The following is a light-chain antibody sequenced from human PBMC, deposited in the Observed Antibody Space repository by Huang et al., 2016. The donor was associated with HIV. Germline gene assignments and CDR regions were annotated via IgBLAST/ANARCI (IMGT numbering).Light chain of an antibody. CDR1: QDIDNW. V-gene: IGKV1-5*03. Sequence: DIQMTQSPSTLSASVGDTVTITCRASQDIDNWLAWYQQKPGKAPKALIYRASSLESGVPSRFSGCGSGTEFTLTISSLQPDDFATYYCQQYNTYSRTFGQGTKVEIK. CDR2: RAS. CDR3: QQYNTYSRT. J-gene: IGKJ1*01.